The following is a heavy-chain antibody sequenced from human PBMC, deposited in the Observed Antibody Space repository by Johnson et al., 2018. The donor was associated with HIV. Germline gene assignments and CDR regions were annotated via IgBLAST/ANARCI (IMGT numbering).Heavy chain of an antibody. CDR1: GFTVSSNY. D-gene: IGHD3-3*01. Sequence: VQLVESGGGLVQPGGSLRLSCAASGFTVSSNYMSWVRQAPGKGLEWVSVIYSGGSTYYADSVKGRFTISRDNAKNSLYLQINSLRAEDPALYYCARNTRITIFGVVIRHDAFDIWGQGTMVTVSS. CDR3: ARNTRITIFGVVIRHDAFDI. CDR2: IYSGGST. J-gene: IGHJ3*02. V-gene: IGHV3-66*01.